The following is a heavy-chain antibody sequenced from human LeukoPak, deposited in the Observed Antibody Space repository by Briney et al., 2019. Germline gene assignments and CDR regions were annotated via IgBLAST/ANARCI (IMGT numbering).Heavy chain of an antibody. CDR2: IYTSGST. CDR1: GGSISSYY. V-gene: IGHV4-4*07. D-gene: IGHD6-19*01. Sequence: SETLSLTCTVSGGSISSYYWSWIRQPAGKGLEWIGRIYTSGSTNYNPSLKSRVTISVDKSKNQFSLKLSSVTAADTAVYYCARDIGRGWDAFDIWGQGTMVTVSS. CDR3: ARDIGRGWDAFDI. J-gene: IGHJ3*02.